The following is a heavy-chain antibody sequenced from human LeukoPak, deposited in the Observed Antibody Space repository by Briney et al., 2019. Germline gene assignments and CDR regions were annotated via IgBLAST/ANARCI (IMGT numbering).Heavy chain of an antibody. D-gene: IGHD5-18*01. V-gene: IGHV1-18*01. J-gene: IGHJ3*02. CDR2: ISAYNGNT. CDR1: GYTFTSYG. Sequence: ASVKVSCKASGYTFTSYGISWVRQAPGQGLEWMGWISAYNGNTNYAQKLQGRVTMTTDTSTSTAYMELRSLRSDDTAVYYCAKDRPGYSFGSREAFDIWGQGTMVTVSS. CDR3: AKDRPGYSFGSREAFDI.